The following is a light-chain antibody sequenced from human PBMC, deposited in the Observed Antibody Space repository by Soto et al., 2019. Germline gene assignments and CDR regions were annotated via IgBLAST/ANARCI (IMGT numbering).Light chain of an antibody. V-gene: IGKV3-11*01. CDR1: QSFRGL. CDR2: DAY. CDR3: QQRHMWPIT. J-gene: IGKJ5*01. Sequence: EKVMTQSPATLSVSPGERVTLSCRASQSFRGLLAWYQQKPGQAPRLLIYDAYNRATGIPPRFSGRGSGTDFTLTISSLEPEDSAVYYCQQRHMWPITFGQGTRLEIK.